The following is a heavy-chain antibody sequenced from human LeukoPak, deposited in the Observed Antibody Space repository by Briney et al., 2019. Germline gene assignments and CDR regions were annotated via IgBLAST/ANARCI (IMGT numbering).Heavy chain of an antibody. CDR3: GRWGRVDH. V-gene: IGHV3-64*01. Sequence: GGSLRLSCSASGFTFSNYPMHWVRQAPGKGLEYVSGISGNGGNTYYANSVKGRFTISRDNSKHTLYLQMGSLRAEDTAVYYCGRWGRVDHWGQGTLVTVSS. CDR1: GFTFSNYP. D-gene: IGHD3-16*01. J-gene: IGHJ4*02. CDR2: ISGNGGNT.